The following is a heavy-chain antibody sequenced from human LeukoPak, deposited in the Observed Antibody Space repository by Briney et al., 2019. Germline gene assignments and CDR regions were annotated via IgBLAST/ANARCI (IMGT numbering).Heavy chain of an antibody. CDR1: GFTFSSYG. Sequence: PGRSLRLSCAASGFTFSSYGMHWVRQAPGKGLEWVAVISYDGSNKYYADSVKGRFTISRDNSKNTLYLQMSSLRVEDTAVYYCARDPGWGALDYWGQGALVIVSS. CDR2: ISYDGSNK. CDR3: ARDPGWGALDY. D-gene: IGHD3-16*01. J-gene: IGHJ4*02. V-gene: IGHV3-30*03.